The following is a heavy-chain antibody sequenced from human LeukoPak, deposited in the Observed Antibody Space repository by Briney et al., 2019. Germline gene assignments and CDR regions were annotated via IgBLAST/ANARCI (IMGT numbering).Heavy chain of an antibody. CDR1: GGPISSSSYY. V-gene: IGHV4-39*01. CDR3: ARMGENGGYTTTFDY. Sequence: PSETLSLTCTVSGGPISSSSYYWGWIRQPPGKGLEWIGSIYYSGSTYYNPSLKSRVTISVDTSKNQFSLKLSSVTAADTAVYYCARMGENGGYTTTFDYWGQGTLVTVSS. J-gene: IGHJ4*02. D-gene: IGHD4-23*01. CDR2: IYYSGST.